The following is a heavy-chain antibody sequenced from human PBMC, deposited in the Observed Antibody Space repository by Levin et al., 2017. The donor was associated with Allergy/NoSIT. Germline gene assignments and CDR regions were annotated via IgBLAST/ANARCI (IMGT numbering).Heavy chain of an antibody. Sequence: GESLKISCAASGFTFSSYSMNWVRQAPGKGLEWVSYISSSSSTIYYADSVKGRFTISRDNAKNSLYLQMNSLRAEDTAVYYCARARSGSFDLYDCWGQGTQVTVS. J-gene: IGHJ4*02. V-gene: IGHV3-48*01. CDR3: ARARSGSFDLYDC. D-gene: IGHD1-26*01. CDR2: ISSSSSTI. CDR1: GFTFSSYS.